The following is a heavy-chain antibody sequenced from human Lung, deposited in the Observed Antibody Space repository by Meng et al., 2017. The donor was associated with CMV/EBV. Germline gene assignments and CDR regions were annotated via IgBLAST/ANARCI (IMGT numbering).Heavy chain of an antibody. CDR2: ISYDGSNK. J-gene: IGHJ4*02. CDR3: ARETDSSGWDY. CDR1: GFTFSSYA. D-gene: IGHD3-22*01. Sequence: GESXKISCAASGFTFSSYAMHWVRQAPGKGLEWVAVISYDGSNKYYADSVEGRFTISRDNSKNTLYLQMNSLRAEDTAVYYCARETDSSGWDYWGQGTLVTVSS. V-gene: IGHV3-30-3*01.